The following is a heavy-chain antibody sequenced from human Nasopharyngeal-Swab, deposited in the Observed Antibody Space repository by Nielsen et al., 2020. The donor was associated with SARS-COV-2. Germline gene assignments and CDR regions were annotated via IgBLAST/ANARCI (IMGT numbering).Heavy chain of an antibody. CDR3: ARETYYYDSRPLDY. CDR2: IYTSGSN. D-gene: IGHD3-22*01. V-gene: IGHV4-4*07. Sequence: SETLSLTCTVSGGSISSYYWRWIRPPAGKGLDWIGRIYTSGSNNYNPSLKSRVTMSVDTSKNQFSLKLSSVTAADTAVYYCARETYYYDSRPLDYWGQGTLVTVSS. CDR1: GGSISSYY. J-gene: IGHJ4*02.